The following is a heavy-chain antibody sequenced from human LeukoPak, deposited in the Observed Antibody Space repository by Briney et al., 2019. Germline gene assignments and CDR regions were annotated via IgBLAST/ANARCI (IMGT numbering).Heavy chain of an antibody. J-gene: IGHJ6*02. V-gene: IGHV4-4*07. D-gene: IGHD2-2*01. CDR3: ASRPPDIVVVPAAKYGMDV. Sequence: ETLSLTCTVSGGSIRSYYWSWIRQPAGKGLEWIGRIYTSGSTNYNPSLKSRVTMSVDTSKNQFSLKLSSVTAADTAVYYCASRPPDIVVVPAAKYGMDVWGQGTTVTVSS. CDR2: IYTSGST. CDR1: GGSIRSYY.